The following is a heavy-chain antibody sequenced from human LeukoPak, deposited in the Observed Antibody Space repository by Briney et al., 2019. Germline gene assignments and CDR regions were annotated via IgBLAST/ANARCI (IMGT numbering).Heavy chain of an antibody. V-gene: IGHV4-39*01. J-gene: IGHJ4*02. CDR3: ASGYSSGSALDF. Sequence: GSLRLSCAASGFTLSSYAMSWVRQAPGKGLEWIGSIYYSGSTYYNPSPKSRVTISVDTSKNQFSLKLSSVTAADTAVYYCASGYSSGSALDFWGQGTLVTVSS. CDR1: GFTLSSYA. CDR2: IYYSGST. D-gene: IGHD6-19*01.